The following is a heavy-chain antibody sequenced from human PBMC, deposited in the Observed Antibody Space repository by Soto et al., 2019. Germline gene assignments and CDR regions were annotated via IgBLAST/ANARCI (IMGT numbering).Heavy chain of an antibody. Sequence: GGSLRLSCAASGFTFTSHWMHWLRQAPGEGLVWVSRVNSDGTKTNYADSMKGRFTISRDNAKNTLYLQMNSPRAEDTGVYYSVREGIGTAGYFEHWGQGTLVTVSS. V-gene: IGHV3-74*01. CDR1: GFTFTSHW. J-gene: IGHJ4*02. CDR3: VREGIGTAGYFEH. D-gene: IGHD6-13*01. CDR2: VNSDGTKT.